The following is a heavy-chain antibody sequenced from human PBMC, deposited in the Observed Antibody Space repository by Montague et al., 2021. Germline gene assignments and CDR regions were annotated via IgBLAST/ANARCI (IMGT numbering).Heavy chain of an antibody. Sequence: SETLSLTCTVSGDSISSKYFWSWVRQPLGKGLEWIGEIYHGTTSYSPSLKGRLTVSMDTSNNHFSLKLSYVTAADTAMYYCARERDRYYYMDIWGKGTTITVSS. CDR2: IYHGTT. CDR1: GDSISSKYF. J-gene: IGHJ6*03. V-gene: IGHV4-4*02. CDR3: ARERDRYYYMDI.